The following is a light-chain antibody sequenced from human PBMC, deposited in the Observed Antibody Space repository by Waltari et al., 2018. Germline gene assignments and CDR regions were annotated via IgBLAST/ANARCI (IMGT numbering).Light chain of an antibody. V-gene: IGLV2-14*01. Sequence: QSALTQPASVSGSPGQSITISCTGTSSDVGFYNYVSWYQQHPGKAPKLMIYDVSERPSGVSNRFSGSKSRNTASLTISGLQAEDEAYYYCNSYAGSSSWVFGGGTKLTVL. CDR3: NSYAGSSSWV. CDR1: SSDVGFYNY. CDR2: DVS. J-gene: IGLJ3*02.